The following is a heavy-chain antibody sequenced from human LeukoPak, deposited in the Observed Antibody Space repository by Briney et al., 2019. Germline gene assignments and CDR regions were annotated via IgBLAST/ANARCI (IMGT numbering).Heavy chain of an antibody. CDR3: AKAGSWYGRAIDY. D-gene: IGHD6-13*01. CDR1: GFTFSSYG. J-gene: IGHJ4*02. V-gene: IGHV3-30*18. Sequence: GGSLRLSCAASGFTFSSYGMHWVRQAPGKGLEWVAVISYDGSNKYYADSAKGRFTISRDSSKNTLYLQMNSLRAEDTAVYYCAKAGSWYGRAIDYWGQGTLVTVSS. CDR2: ISYDGSNK.